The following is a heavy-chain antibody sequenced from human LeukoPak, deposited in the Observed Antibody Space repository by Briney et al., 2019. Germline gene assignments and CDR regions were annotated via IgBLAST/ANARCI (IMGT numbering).Heavy chain of an antibody. CDR3: AKKGSRIAAAGPYFDY. D-gene: IGHD6-13*01. CDR2: ISYDGGNT. V-gene: IGHV3-30-3*01. CDR1: GFTFSSNA. J-gene: IGHJ4*02. Sequence: GGSLRLSCAASGFTFSSNAIHWVRQAPGKGLEWVAEISYDGGNTYYADSVKGRFTISRDNSKNTLYLQMNSLRAEDTAVYYCAKKGSRIAAAGPYFDYWGQGTLVTVSS.